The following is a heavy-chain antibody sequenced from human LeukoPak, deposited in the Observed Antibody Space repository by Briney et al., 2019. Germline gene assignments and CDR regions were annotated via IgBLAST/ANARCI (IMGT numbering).Heavy chain of an antibody. CDR3: ARDRTAEAGNDYYMGV. J-gene: IGHJ6*03. Sequence: GGSLRLSCAASGFTFDNYTMHWVRQPPGKGLEWISLITWDGGTTYYADSMRGRFTISRDNSKNSLFLRMNSLRPEDTALYYWARDRTAEAGNDYYMGVWGNGTTVIVSS. CDR1: GFTFDNYT. V-gene: IGHV3-43*01. CDR2: ITWDGGTT. D-gene: IGHD6-13*01.